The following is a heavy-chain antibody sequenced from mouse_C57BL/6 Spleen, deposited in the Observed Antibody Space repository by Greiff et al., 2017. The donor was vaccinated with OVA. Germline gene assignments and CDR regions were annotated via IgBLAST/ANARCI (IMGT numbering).Heavy chain of an antibody. D-gene: IGHD1-1*01. CDR2: IYPGDGDT. CDR3: ARRGSSYDYLDY. V-gene: IGHV1-82*01. J-gene: IGHJ2*01. Sequence: QVQLQQSGPELVKPGASVKISCKASGYAFSSSWMNWVKQRPGKGLEWIGRIYPGDGDTNYNGKFKGKATLTADTTSSTAYMQLSSLTSEDSAVYFGARRGSSYDYLDYWGQGTTLTVSS. CDR1: GYAFSSSW.